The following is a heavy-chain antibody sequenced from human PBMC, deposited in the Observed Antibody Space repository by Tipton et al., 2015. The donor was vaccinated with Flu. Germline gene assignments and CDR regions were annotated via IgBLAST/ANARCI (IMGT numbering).Heavy chain of an antibody. CDR2: INHSGST. V-gene: IGHV4-34*01. CDR1: GGSFSGYY. J-gene: IGHJ4*02. D-gene: IGHD2-8*01. Sequence: TLSLTCAVYGGSFSGYYWSWIRQPPGKGLEWIGEINHSGSTNYNPSLKSRVTISVDTSKNQFSLKLSSVTAADTAVYYCARGQTEYCTNGVCFSFNFDYWGRGTLVTVSS. CDR3: ARGQTEYCTNGVCFSFNFDY.